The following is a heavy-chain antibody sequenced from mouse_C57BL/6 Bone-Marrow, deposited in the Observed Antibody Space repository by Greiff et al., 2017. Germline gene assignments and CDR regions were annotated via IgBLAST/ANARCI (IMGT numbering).Heavy chain of an antibody. D-gene: IGHD2-4*01. CDR1: GYTFTSYW. J-gene: IGHJ4*01. CDR2: IHPNSGST. V-gene: IGHV1-64*01. CDR3: ANIYYDYLYYYAMDY. Sequence: VQLQQPGAELVKPGASVKLSCKASGYTFTSYWMHWVKQRPGQGLEWIGMIHPNSGSTNYNEKFKSKATLTVDKSSSTAYMQLSSLTSEESAVYYCANIYYDYLYYYAMDYWGQGTSVTVSS.